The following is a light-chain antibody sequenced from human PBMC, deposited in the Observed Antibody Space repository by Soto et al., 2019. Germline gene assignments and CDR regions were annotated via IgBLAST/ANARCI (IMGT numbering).Light chain of an antibody. Sequence: EIVLTQSPGTLSLSPGERATLSCRASQSVSSSNLAWYQQRCGQAPRLLIYGASSRATDIPDRFSGSGSGTDFTLTISRLEPADSAVYYCQQYGSSPSVTFGQGTRLEIQ. CDR3: QQYGSSPSVT. J-gene: IGKJ5*01. V-gene: IGKV3-20*01. CDR2: GAS. CDR1: QSVSSSN.